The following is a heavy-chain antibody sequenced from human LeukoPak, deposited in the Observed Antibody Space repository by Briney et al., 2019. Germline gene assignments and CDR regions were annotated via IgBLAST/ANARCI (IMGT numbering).Heavy chain of an antibody. CDR1: GFTFSSYA. D-gene: IGHD3-16*01. Sequence: HPGGSLRLSCAASGFTFSSYAMSWVRQAPGKGLEWVSAISGSGGSTYYADSVKGRFTISRDNSKNTLYLQMNSLRAEDTAVYYCAKDRNKDRFWGSYSLPSDWGQGTLVTVSS. CDR3: AKDRNKDRFWGSYSLPSD. V-gene: IGHV3-23*01. J-gene: IGHJ4*02. CDR2: ISGSGGST.